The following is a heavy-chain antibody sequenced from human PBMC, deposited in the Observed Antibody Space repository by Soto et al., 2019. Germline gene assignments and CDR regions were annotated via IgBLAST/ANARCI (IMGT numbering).Heavy chain of an antibody. D-gene: IGHD2-15*01. V-gene: IGHV4-34*01. CDR2: INHSGST. J-gene: IGHJ4*02. CDR1: GGSFSGYY. CDR3: ASVAYTTYCSGGSCYPPYYFDY. Sequence: SQTLSLTCAVYGGSFSGYYWSWIRQPPGKGLEWIGEINHSGSTNYNPSLKSRVTISVDTSKNQFSLKLSSVTAADTAVYYCASVAYTTYCSGGSCYPPYYFDYWGQGTLVTVSS.